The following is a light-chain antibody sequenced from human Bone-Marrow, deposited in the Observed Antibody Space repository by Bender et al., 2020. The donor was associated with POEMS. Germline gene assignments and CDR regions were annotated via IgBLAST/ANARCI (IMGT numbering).Light chain of an antibody. J-gene: IGLJ3*02. CDR2: SSQ. CDR1: SSNIVAHA. V-gene: IGLV1-44*01. Sequence: QSVLTQPPSASGTPGQRVTISCSGGSSNIVAHAVNWYQHLPGTAPKLHLYSSQRRPSEVPDRCSGSRSGTSASLAISGLQSEDEADYYCAVWDDSLNGWMFGGGTKLTVL. CDR3: AVWDDSLNGWM.